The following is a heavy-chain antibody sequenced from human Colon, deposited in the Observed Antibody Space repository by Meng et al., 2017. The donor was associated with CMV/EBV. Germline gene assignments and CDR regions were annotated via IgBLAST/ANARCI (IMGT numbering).Heavy chain of an antibody. Sequence: GGSLRLSCAASGFSISSYTMNWVRQAPGKGLEWVASVVTSDIYMYFGDSVKGRFTISRDNAKNSVYLHMNSLRVDDTAVYYCARPRGFLEWLPFDLWGQGTLVTVSS. J-gene: IGHJ4*02. CDR2: VVTSDIYM. CDR1: GFSISSYT. D-gene: IGHD3-3*01. V-gene: IGHV3-21*01. CDR3: ARPRGFLEWLPFDL.